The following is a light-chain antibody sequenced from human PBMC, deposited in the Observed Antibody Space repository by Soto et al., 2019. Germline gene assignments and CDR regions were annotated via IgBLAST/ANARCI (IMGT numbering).Light chain of an antibody. J-gene: IGLJ2*01. CDR3: CAYAGVSTYVL. CDR1: SSDIGSYNL. CDR2: QGS. V-gene: IGLV2-23*01. Sequence: QSVLTQPASVSGSPGQSITISCTGTSSDIGSYNLVSWYQQHPGKAPKLIISQGSKRPSGVPNRFSGSKSGSTASLTISGLQADDEADYYCCAYAGVSTYVLFGGGTKVTVL.